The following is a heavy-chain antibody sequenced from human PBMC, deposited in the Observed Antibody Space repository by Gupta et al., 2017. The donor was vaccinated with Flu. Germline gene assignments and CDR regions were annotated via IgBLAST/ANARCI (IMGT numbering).Heavy chain of an antibody. CDR2: IRSKAYGGTT. Sequence: EVPLVESGGGLVQPGRSLRLSCTASGFTFGDYARSWVRQAPGKGLEGVGFIRSKAYGGTTEYTASVKGRFTISRDDAKSIAYLQMNSLKTEDTAVYYCTSYYSNYVHWFDPWGQGTLVTVSS. V-gene: IGHV3-49*04. D-gene: IGHD4-4*01. CDR3: TSYYSNYVHWFDP. J-gene: IGHJ5*02. CDR1: GFTFGDYA.